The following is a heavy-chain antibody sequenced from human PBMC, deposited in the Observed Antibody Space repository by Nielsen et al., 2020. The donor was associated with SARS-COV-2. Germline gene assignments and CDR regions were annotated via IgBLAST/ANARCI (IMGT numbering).Heavy chain of an antibody. CDR1: GYTFTTYL. D-gene: IGHD6-13*01. Sequence: ASVNLSCKASGYTFTTYLLNLMRQAPAQGLEGIGCINTATSNPTYSRDFIGRLVFSLDTSVSTAYLQVNSLEGEDTAVYYCARSRGSSSTYYRLELWGQGTLVIVSS. V-gene: IGHV7-4-1*02. CDR2: INTATSNP. J-gene: IGHJ4*02. CDR3: ARSRGSSSTYYRLEL.